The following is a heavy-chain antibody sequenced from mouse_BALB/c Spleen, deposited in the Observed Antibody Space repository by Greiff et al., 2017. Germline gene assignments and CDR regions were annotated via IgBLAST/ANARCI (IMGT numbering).Heavy chain of an antibody. Sequence: EVKLVESGGGLVKPGGSLKLSCAASGFTFSDYYMYWVRQTPEKRLEWVATISDGGSYTYYPDSVKGRFTISRDNAKNNLYLQMSSLKSEDTAMYYCARGTGVFDYWGQGTTLTVSS. V-gene: IGHV5-4*02. CDR3: ARGTGVFDY. CDR2: ISDGGSYT. J-gene: IGHJ2*01. CDR1: GFTFSDYY.